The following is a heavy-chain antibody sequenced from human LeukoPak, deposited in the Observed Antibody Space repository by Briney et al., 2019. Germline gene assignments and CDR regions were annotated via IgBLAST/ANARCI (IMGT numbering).Heavy chain of an antibody. V-gene: IGHV1-2*06. J-gene: IGHJ4*02. CDR1: GYTFTGYY. CDR2: INPNSGGT. CDR3: ARTHSSSWHNPFDY. D-gene: IGHD6-13*01. Sequence: APVKVSCKASGYTFTGYYMHWVRQAPGQGLEWMGRINPNSGGTNYAQKFQGRVTMTRDTSISTAYMELSRLRSDDTAVYYCARTHSSSWHNPFDYWGQGTLVTVSS.